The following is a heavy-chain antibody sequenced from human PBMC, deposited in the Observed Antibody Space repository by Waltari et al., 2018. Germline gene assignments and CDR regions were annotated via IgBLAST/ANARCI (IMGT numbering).Heavy chain of an antibody. Sequence: EIQVVVSGGGLVQPGGSLRLSCAASGFTFSSYWMSWVRQAPGKGLEWVANIKQDGSAKFYLDSVKGRFTISRDNAKNTLYLQMNSLRAEDTALYYCARAVDVADYWGQGTLVTVSS. CDR2: IKQDGSAK. D-gene: IGHD5-12*01. J-gene: IGHJ4*02. CDR1: GFTFSSYW. V-gene: IGHV3-7*01. CDR3: ARAVDVADY.